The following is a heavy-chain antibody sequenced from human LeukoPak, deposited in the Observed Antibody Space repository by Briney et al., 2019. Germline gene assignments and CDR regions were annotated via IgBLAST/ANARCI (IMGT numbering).Heavy chain of an antibody. D-gene: IGHD4/OR15-4a*01. Sequence: SETLALTCAVYGGSFSGYSWSWIRQPPGKGLEWIGEINYSGSTKYNPSLKSRVTISVDTSKNQFSLKLNSVTAADTAVYYCARHGSANLDYWGQGTVVTVSS. CDR2: INYSGST. J-gene: IGHJ4*02. CDR1: GGSFSGYS. V-gene: IGHV4-34*01. CDR3: ARHGSANLDY.